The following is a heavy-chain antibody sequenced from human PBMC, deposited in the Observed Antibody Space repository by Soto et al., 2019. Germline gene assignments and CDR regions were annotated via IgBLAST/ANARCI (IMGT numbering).Heavy chain of an antibody. D-gene: IGHD1-20*01. J-gene: IGHJ1*01. CDR2: IIPLLGIT. V-gene: IGHV1-69*01. CDR1: GGTFSGYA. CDR3: ARDPRSITGTTSSEDFQH. Sequence: QAQLMQSGAEVKKPGSSVKVSCKASGGTFSGYAINWVRQAPGQGLEWMGGIIPLLGITDYGQKFQGRITMAAADSTATASMDLRCLRSDDTTVYYCARDPRSITGTTSSEDFQHWGQGTLVSVSS.